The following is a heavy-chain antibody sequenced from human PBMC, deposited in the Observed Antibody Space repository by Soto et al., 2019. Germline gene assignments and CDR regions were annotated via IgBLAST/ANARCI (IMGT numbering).Heavy chain of an antibody. CDR2: TYYRSKWYN. Sequence: SQTLSLTCAISGDSVSSNSAAWNWIRQSPSRGLEWLGRTYYRSKWYNDYAVSVKSRITINPDTSKNQFSLQLNSVTPEDTAVYYCARDLDFWSGKTKEPYYYYGMDVWGQGTTVTVSS. D-gene: IGHD3-3*01. CDR1: GDSVSSNSAA. J-gene: IGHJ6*02. V-gene: IGHV6-1*01. CDR3: ARDLDFWSGKTKEPYYYYGMDV.